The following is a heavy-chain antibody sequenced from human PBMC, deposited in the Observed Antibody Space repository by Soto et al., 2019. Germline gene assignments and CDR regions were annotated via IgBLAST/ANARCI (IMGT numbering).Heavy chain of an antibody. J-gene: IGHJ4*02. CDR2: ISYDGSNK. V-gene: IGHV3-30*18. D-gene: IGHD4-17*01. Sequence: QVQLVESGGGVVQPGRSLRLSCAASGFTFSSYGMHWVRQAPGKGLEWVAVISYDGSNKYYADSVKGRFTISRDNSKNTLYLQMTSLRAEDTAVYYCAKVDYGDNGDYWGQGTLVTVSS. CDR3: AKVDYGDNGDY. CDR1: GFTFSSYG.